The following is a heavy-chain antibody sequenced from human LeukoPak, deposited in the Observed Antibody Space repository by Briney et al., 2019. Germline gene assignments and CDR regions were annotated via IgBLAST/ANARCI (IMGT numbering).Heavy chain of an antibody. D-gene: IGHD1-26*01. Sequence: PSETLSLTCTVSGGSISRHFWSWIRQPPGKGLEWIGFMYYNGSAKYNPSLKSRVTISEDTSKNQLSLKLRSVTAADTAVYYCARCMSQGEVGATNYWGQGTLVTVSS. CDR3: ARCMSQGEVGATNY. CDR1: GGSISRHF. J-gene: IGHJ4*02. V-gene: IGHV4-59*11. CDR2: MYYNGSA.